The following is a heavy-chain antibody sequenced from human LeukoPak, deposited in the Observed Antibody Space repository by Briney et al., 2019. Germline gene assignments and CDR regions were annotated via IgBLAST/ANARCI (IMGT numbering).Heavy chain of an antibody. Sequence: ASVKVSCKASGYTFTSYYMHWVRQAPGQGLEWMGIINPSGGSTSYAQKFQGRVTMTRHMSTSTVYMELSSLRYEDTAVYYCARATGYSSSWGPFEYWGQGLLVTVSS. D-gene: IGHD6-13*01. V-gene: IGHV1-46*01. CDR2: INPSGGST. J-gene: IGHJ4*02. CDR1: GYTFTSYY. CDR3: ARATGYSSSWGPFEY.